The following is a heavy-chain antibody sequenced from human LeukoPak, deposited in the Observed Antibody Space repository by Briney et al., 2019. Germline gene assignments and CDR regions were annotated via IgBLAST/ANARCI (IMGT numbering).Heavy chain of an antibody. CDR2: INARGDT. V-gene: IGHV4-34*01. Sequence: PSETLSLTSAVYLWSFNDYYWNSIRQPPGKGLGWVGEINARGDTNFNPSLKSRVTISVDTSKSQFSLRLTSMIAADTAVYYCARGQVPAARGYNWFDPWGQGTLVTVSS. J-gene: IGHJ5*02. D-gene: IGHD2-2*01. CDR1: LWSFNDYY. CDR3: ARGQVPAARGYNWFDP.